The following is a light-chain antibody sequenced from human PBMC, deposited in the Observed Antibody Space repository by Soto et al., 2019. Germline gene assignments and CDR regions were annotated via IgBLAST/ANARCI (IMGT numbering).Light chain of an antibody. Sequence: DIQMTQSPATLSASLGERATLSCRASQSISSWLAWYQQKPGKAPKILIYKASSLESGVPSSFSGSGSGTEFTITISSLQHDDFETYYCQQIKDYPLTFGGGTKVEIK. V-gene: IGKV1-5*03. J-gene: IGKJ4*01. CDR3: QQIKDYPLT. CDR1: QSISSW. CDR2: KAS.